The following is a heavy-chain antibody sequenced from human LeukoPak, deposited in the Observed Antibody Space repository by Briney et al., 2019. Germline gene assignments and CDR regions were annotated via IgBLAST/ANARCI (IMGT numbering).Heavy chain of an antibody. V-gene: IGHV4-34*01. CDR2: INHSGST. J-gene: IGHJ4*02. CDR3: ARGGIVVVPAAEALRFDY. CDR1: GGSFSGYY. Sequence: SETLPLTCAVYGGSFSGYYWSWIRQPPGKGLEWIGEINHSGSTNYNPSLKSRVTISVDTSKNQFSLKLSSVTAADTAVYYCARGGIVVVPAAEALRFDYWGQGTLVTVSS. D-gene: IGHD2-2*01.